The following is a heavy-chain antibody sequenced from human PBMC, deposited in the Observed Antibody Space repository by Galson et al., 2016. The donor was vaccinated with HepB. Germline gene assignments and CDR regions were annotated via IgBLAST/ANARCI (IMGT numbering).Heavy chain of an antibody. CDR3: AREDDVDDSMAPPPDY. J-gene: IGHJ4*02. CDR1: GYRFTDYW. CDR2: IDPDDSDT. D-gene: IGHD5-24*01. V-gene: IGHV5-10-1*01. Sequence: QSGAEVKKPGESLRISCKGSGYRFTDYWISWVRQMPGKGLEWMGRIDPDDSDTSYSPSFQGHVTISVDKSTSTAYLQWSSLRASDSAMYFCAREDDVDDSMAPPPDYGGQGTLVTVSS.